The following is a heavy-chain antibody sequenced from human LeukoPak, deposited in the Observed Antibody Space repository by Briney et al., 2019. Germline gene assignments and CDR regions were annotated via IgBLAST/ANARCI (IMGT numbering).Heavy chain of an antibody. CDR3: ARDRDWYSFDS. D-gene: IGHD6-19*01. Sequence: GGSLRLSCAASGFTFSNYWMSWVRQIRGQGLEWVANIKQDGGEKYYVDSVKGRFTISRDNAKNSLYLEMNSLRAEDTAVYYCARDRDWYSFDSWGQGTLVTVSS. J-gene: IGHJ4*02. CDR1: GFTFSNYW. CDR2: IKQDGGEK. V-gene: IGHV3-7*03.